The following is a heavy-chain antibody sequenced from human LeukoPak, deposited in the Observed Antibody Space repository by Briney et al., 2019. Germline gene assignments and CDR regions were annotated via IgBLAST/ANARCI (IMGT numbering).Heavy chain of an antibody. V-gene: IGHV3-11*01. CDR2: ISNDGNTL. Sequence: GRSLRLSCAASGFTFSDYYMNWVRQAPGKGLEWVSFISNDGNTLYYADSVRGRFTISSDNAKNSLYLQMSSLRAEDTAVYYCVRGDGYNGFDYWGQGTLVTVSS. J-gene: IGHJ4*02. D-gene: IGHD5-24*01. CDR3: VRGDGYNGFDY. CDR1: GFTFSDYY.